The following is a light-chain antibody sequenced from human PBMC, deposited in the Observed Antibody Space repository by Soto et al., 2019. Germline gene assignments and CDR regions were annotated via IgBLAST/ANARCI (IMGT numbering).Light chain of an antibody. J-gene: IGKJ1*01. Sequence: DIQMTQSPSTLSASLGDRVAITCRASQSISSWLAWYKQKPGKAPKLLIYDASSLQSGVPSRFSGSGSGTDFTLTISSLKPEDFETYYCQQSYRTPWTFGQGTKVDIK. CDR3: QQSYRTPWT. CDR1: QSISSW. CDR2: DAS. V-gene: IGKV1-39*01.